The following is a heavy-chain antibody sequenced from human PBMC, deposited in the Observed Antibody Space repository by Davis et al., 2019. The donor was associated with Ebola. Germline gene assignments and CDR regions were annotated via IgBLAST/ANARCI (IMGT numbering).Heavy chain of an antibody. CDR1: GFTFSSYA. Sequence: GGSLRLSCAASGFTFSSYAMSWVRQAPGKGLEWVSVIGGRGDTTYYADSVKGRFTISRDNSKNTLYLQMNSLRPEDTAVYYCAKDLGDFDYWGQGTLVTVSS. CDR3: AKDLGDFDY. CDR2: IGGRGDTT. V-gene: IGHV3-23*01. J-gene: IGHJ4*02. D-gene: IGHD3-16*01.